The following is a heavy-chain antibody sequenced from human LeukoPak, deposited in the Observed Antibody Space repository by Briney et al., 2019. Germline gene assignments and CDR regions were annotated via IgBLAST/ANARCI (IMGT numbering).Heavy chain of an antibody. Sequence: GGSLRLSCAASGFTVSSNYMSWVRQAPGKGLEWVSIIYTDGITYYANSVEARFAISRDISKNTLSLQMNSLRAEDTAVYYCARHGSQIYYFDYWGQGALVTVSS. CDR2: IYTDGIT. V-gene: IGHV3-53*01. CDR3: ARHGSQIYYFDY. D-gene: IGHD3-10*01. J-gene: IGHJ4*02. CDR1: GFTVSSNY.